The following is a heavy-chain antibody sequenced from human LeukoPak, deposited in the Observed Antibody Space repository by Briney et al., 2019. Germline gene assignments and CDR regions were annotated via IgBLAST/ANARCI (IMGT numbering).Heavy chain of an antibody. Sequence: SETLSLTCTVSGGSISSLYWTWIRQPPGKGLEWIGNIHNSGSTNYNPSLKSRVTISVDTAKNQFSLRLNSVTAADTAVYYCAKTRSSPSWFDPWGQGTLVTVSS. V-gene: IGHV4-59*11. CDR1: GGSISSLY. CDR3: AKTRSSPSWFDP. J-gene: IGHJ5*02. CDR2: IHNSGST.